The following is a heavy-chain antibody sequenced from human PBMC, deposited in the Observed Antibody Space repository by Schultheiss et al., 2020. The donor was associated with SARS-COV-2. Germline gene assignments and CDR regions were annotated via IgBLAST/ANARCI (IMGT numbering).Heavy chain of an antibody. CDR1: GFTFSSYW. D-gene: IGHD3-3*01. Sequence: GESLKISCAASGFTFSSYWMSWVRQAPGKGLEWVSYISSSSSYTNYAESVKGRFTISRDNSKNTLYLQMNSLRAEDTAVYYCARDLVVNPLLRFLEWLYYGMDVWGQGTTGTVSS. J-gene: IGHJ6*02. V-gene: IGHV3-21*05. CDR2: ISSSSSYT. CDR3: ARDLVVNPLLRFLEWLYYGMDV.